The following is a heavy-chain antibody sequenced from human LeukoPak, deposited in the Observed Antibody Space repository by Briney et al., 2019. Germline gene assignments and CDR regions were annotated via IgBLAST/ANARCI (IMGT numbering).Heavy chain of an antibody. J-gene: IGHJ3*02. V-gene: IGHV3-9*01. Sequence: GRSLRLSCAASGFTFDDYAMHWVRQAPGKGLEWVSGISWNSGSIGYADSVKGRFTISRDNAKNSLYLQMNSLRAEDTALYYCAKDISSTSPLGAFDIWGQGTMVTASS. CDR3: AKDISSTSPLGAFDI. CDR1: GFTFDDYA. CDR2: ISWNSGSI. D-gene: IGHD2-2*01.